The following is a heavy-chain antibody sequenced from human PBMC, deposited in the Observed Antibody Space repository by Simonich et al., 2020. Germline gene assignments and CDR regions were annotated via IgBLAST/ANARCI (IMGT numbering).Heavy chain of an antibody. D-gene: IGHD2-15*01. J-gene: IGHJ4*02. V-gene: IGHV1-18*01. CDR2: TSAYNGNT. Sequence: QVQLVQSGAEVKKPGASVKVSGKASGYTFTSYGISWVRQAPGQGLEWMGWTSAYNGNTSYAQELQGRVTMTTDTSTSTAYMELRSLRSDDTAVYYCARASRGTWWYYYFDYWGQGTLVTVSS. CDR1: GYTFTSYG. CDR3: ARASRGTWWYYYFDY.